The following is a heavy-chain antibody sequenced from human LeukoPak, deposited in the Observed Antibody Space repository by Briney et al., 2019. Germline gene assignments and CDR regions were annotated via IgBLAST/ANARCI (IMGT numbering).Heavy chain of an antibody. D-gene: IGHD6-13*01. Sequence: GSLRLSCAASGFTFNSYSMNWVRQAPGRGLEWVANINHDATEKYYVDSVKGRFTISRDNAKKSLYLQMNRLRADDTAVYHCARVRSAAAGPLDYWGQGTLVTVSS. CDR3: ARVRSAAAGPLDY. CDR1: GFTFNSYS. J-gene: IGHJ4*02. CDR2: INHDATEK. V-gene: IGHV3-7*01.